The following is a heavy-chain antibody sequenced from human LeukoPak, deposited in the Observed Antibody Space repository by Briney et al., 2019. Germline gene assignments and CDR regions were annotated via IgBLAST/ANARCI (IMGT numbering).Heavy chain of an antibody. V-gene: IGHV1-46*01. CDR2: INPSGGST. J-gene: IGHJ4*02. CDR1: GYTFTSYG. CDR3: AREIGPRQLHLWGSAFDY. Sequence: ASVKVSCKASGYTFTSYGISWVRQAPGQGLEWMGIINPSGGSTSYAQKFQGRVTMTRDTSTSTVYMELNSLRSEDTAVYYCAREIGPRQLHLWGSAFDYWGQGTLVTVSS. D-gene: IGHD5-18*01.